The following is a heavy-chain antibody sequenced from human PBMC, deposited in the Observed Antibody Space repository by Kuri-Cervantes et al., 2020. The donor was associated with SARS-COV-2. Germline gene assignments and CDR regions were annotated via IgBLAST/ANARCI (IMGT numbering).Heavy chain of an antibody. V-gene: IGHV3-23*01. CDR3: AKPLNYYDSSGLGY. J-gene: IGHJ4*02. CDR2: VTETGTIT. CDR1: GFSFSTYA. D-gene: IGHD3-22*01. Sequence: GESLKISCAASGFSFSTYAMSWVRQAPGKGLQWVATVTETGTITHYADSVRGRFTISRDNPRNTVYLQMNSLRAEDTAVYYCAKPLNYYDSSGLGYWGQGTLVTV.